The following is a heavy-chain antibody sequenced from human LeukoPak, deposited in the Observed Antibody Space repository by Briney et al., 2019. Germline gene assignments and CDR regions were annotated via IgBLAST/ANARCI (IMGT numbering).Heavy chain of an antibody. J-gene: IGHJ5*02. D-gene: IGHD1-20*01. CDR1: GYTFTSYA. V-gene: IGHV7-4-1*02. Sequence: ASVKVSCKASGYTFTSYAMNWVRQAPGQGLEWMGWINTNTGNPTYAQGFTGRFVFSLDTSVSTAYLQISSLKAEDTAVYYCARCPHGDNWNGDNWFDPWGQGTLVTVSS. CDR2: INTNTGNP. CDR3: ARCPHGDNWNGDNWFDP.